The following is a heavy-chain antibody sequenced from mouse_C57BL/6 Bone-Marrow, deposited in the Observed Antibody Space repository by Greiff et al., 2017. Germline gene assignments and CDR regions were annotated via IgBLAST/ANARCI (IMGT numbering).Heavy chain of an antibody. V-gene: IGHV1-64*01. CDR1: GYTFTSYW. Sequence: QVHVKQPGAELVKPGASVKLSCKASGYTFTSYWMPWVKQRPGQGLEWIGMIHPNSGCTNYNEKFKSKATLTVDNSSSTAYMQLSSLTSEDSAVYYCARPYSKDAMGDWGQRTSVTGSS. CDR2: IHPNSGCT. CDR3: ARPYSKDAMGD. J-gene: IGHJ4*01. D-gene: IGHD2-5*01.